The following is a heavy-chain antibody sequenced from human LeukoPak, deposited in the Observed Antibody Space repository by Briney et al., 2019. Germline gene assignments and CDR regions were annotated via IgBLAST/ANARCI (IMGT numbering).Heavy chain of an antibody. Sequence: PSETLSLTCTVSGGSVSSGSYYWSWIRQPPGKGLEWIGYIYYSGSTNYNPSLKSRVTISVDTSRNQFSLKLSSVTAADTAVYYCARSRRYCSGAGCYFYFDYWGQGTLVTVSS. CDR1: GGSVSSGSYY. CDR3: ARSRRYCSGAGCYFYFDY. CDR2: IYYSGST. V-gene: IGHV4-61*01. J-gene: IGHJ4*02. D-gene: IGHD2-15*01.